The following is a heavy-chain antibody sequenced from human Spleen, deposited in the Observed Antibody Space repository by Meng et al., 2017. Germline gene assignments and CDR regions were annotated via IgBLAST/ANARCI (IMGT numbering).Heavy chain of an antibody. CDR3: AREYYYDSSGYYYADFYYYYGMDV. Sequence: ASVKVSCKASGFTFTDYYIHWVRQAPGQGLEWMGRINPNSGGTNYAQKFQGRVTMTRDTSISTAYMELSRLRSDDTAVYYCAREYYYDSSGYYYADFYYYYGMDVWGQGTTVTVSS. D-gene: IGHD3-22*01. V-gene: IGHV1-2*06. J-gene: IGHJ6*02. CDR2: INPNSGGT. CDR1: GFTFTDYY.